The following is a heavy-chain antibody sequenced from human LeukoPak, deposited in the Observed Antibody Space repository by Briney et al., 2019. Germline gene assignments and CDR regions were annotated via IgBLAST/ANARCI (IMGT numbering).Heavy chain of an antibody. Sequence: GSLEPFWAGSGFHLNSYNLEWVRQASGEGVEWVSVISGSGGSTYYADSVKGRFTISRDNSKNTLYLQMNSLRAEDTAVYYCAPDPNKWLRNYWGQGTLVTVSS. D-gene: IGHD5-12*01. CDR3: APDPNKWLRNY. CDR1: GFHLNSYN. J-gene: IGHJ4*02. CDR2: ISGSGGST. V-gene: IGHV3-23*01.